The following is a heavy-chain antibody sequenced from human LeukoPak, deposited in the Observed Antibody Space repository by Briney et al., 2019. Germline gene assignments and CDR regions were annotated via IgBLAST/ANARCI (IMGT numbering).Heavy chain of an antibody. CDR2: ISYDGRKT. CDR1: GFPFNAYA. V-gene: IGHV3-30*04. CDR3: ARRSQGIVVVPAALDY. J-gene: IGHJ4*02. D-gene: IGHD2-2*01. Sequence: PGGSLRLSCAASGFPFNAYALHWVRQAPGKGLEWVAAISYDGRKTHYADSVKGRFTISRDNSKDTLFLQINSLTTEDTAVYYCARRSQGIVVVPAALDYWGQGTLVTVSS.